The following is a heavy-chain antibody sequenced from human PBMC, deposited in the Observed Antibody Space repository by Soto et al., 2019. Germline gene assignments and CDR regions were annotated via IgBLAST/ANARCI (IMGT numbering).Heavy chain of an antibody. V-gene: IGHV4-59*01. CDR3: ALRSMAVVPEY. CDR1: GDSISSYY. D-gene: IGHD3-22*01. Sequence: QVQLQESGPGLVKPSETLSLTCAVSGDSISSYYCMWIRQPPGKGLESIGYLYYGRSANYNPSLKSRVTLSADTSTNQCPLTLSSMTAADTAVYYCALRSMAVVPEYWGQGTLVTVSS. J-gene: IGHJ4*02. CDR2: LYYGRSA.